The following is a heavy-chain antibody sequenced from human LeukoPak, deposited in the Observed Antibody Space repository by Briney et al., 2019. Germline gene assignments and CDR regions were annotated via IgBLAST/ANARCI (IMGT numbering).Heavy chain of an antibody. CDR1: GGSLSSGGYH. D-gene: IGHD3-22*01. J-gene: IGHJ4*02. CDR2: IYYTGST. V-gene: IGHV4-61*08. CDR3: ARSNYYDSSGFGY. Sequence: SETLSLTCTVSGGSLSSGGYHWSWIRQHPGKGLEWIGIIYYTGSTSYNPSLKSRVTISVDTPKNQFSLKLSSVTAADTAVYYCARSNYYDSSGFGYWGQGTLVTVSS.